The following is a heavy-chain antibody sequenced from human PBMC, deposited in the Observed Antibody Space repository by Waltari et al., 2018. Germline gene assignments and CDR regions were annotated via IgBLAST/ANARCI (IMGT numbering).Heavy chain of an antibody. J-gene: IGHJ4*02. D-gene: IGHD6-19*01. CDR3: AKGNSAWYADY. Sequence: EVQLVESGGGLVQPGRSLRLSCAASGFNFEDYAMHWVRQAPGKGLVCVASRSSNGGSRGYADSGRGRFTMSRDNAKSSLYLEMNSLRGEDTALYYCAKGNSAWYADYWGQGTLVTVSS. V-gene: IGHV3-9*01. CDR1: GFNFEDYA. CDR2: RSSNGGSR.